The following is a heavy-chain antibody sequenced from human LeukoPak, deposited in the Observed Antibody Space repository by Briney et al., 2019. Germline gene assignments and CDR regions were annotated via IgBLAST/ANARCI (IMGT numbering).Heavy chain of an antibody. CDR3: ARIQAPSGLDITMVRGAGGWFDP. V-gene: IGHV3-21*01. J-gene: IGHJ5*02. Sequence: AGGSLRLSCAASGFTFSSYSMNWVRQAPGKGLEWVSSISSSSSYIYYADSVKGRFTISRDNAKNSLYLQMNSLRAEDTAVYYCARIQAPSGLDITMVRGAGGWFDPWGQGTLVTVSS. D-gene: IGHD3-10*01. CDR1: GFTFSSYS. CDR2: ISSSSSYI.